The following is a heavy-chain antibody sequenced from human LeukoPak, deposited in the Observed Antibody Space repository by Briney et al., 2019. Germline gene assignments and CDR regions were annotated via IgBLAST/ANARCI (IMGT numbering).Heavy chain of an antibody. Sequence: PGGSLRLSCAASGFTFSSYAMSWVRQAPGKGLEWVSAISGSGGSTYYADSVKGRFTISRDNSKNTLYLQMNSLRAEDTAVYYCAKYLFPAGDYYGMDVWGQGTTVTVSS. J-gene: IGHJ6*02. CDR3: AKYLFPAGDYYGMDV. CDR1: GFTFSSYA. V-gene: IGHV3-23*01. D-gene: IGHD7-27*01. CDR2: ISGSGGST.